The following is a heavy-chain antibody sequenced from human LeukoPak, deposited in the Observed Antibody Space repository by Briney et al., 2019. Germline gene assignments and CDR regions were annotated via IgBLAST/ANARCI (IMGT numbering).Heavy chain of an antibody. D-gene: IGHD5-18*01. CDR3: ASLSPDTAMVTFPYAFDI. Sequence: SVKVSCKASGGTFSNYAISWVRQAPGQGLEWMGRIIPIFGTANYAQKFQGRVTITTDESTSTAYMELSSLRSEDTAVYYCASLSPDTAMVTFPYAFDIWGQGTMVTVSS. CDR1: GGTFSNYA. CDR2: IIPIFGTA. J-gene: IGHJ3*02. V-gene: IGHV1-69*05.